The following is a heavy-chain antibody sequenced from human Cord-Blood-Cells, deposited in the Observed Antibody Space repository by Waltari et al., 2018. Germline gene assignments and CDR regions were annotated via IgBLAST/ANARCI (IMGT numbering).Heavy chain of an antibody. CDR1: GGSISSSSYY. Sequence: QLQLQESGPGLVKPSETLSLTCTVSGGSISSSSYYWGWIRQPPGNGLEWIGSISYSGSTYYNPSLKSRVTISVDTSKNQFSLKLSSVTAADTAVYYCARQGGRIEWGQGTLVTVSS. D-gene: IGHD3-16*01. CDR3: ARQGGRIE. CDR2: ISYSGST. J-gene: IGHJ4*02. V-gene: IGHV4-39*01.